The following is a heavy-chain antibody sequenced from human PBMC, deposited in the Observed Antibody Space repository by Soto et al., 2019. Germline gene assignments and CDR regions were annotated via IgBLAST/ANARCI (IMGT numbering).Heavy chain of an antibody. D-gene: IGHD6-19*01. J-gene: IGHJ6*02. CDR2: ITPIFGAA. V-gene: IGHV1-69*06. CDR1: GGAFRSYT. Sequence: QVQLVQSGAEVKKPGSSVKVSCKASGGAFRSYTISWLRQAPGQGLEWMGGITPIFGAANYAQKFEGRVTISADNSTTTDYMELSNLTSEDTAVDYCARDEIAVANRVGMDVWGQGTTVIVSS. CDR3: ARDEIAVANRVGMDV.